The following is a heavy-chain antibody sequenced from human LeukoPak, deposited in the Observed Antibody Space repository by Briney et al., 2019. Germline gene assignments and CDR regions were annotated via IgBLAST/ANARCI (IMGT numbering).Heavy chain of an antibody. CDR3: AREAGHTSAFDS. Sequence: GGSLRLSCAASGFTFSSYSMNWVRQAPGKGLGWVSYISNSGITIYYADSVKGRFTISRDNARNSLYLQMNSLRAEDTAVYYCAREAGHTSAFDSWGQGTLVTVSS. CDR1: GFTFSSYS. J-gene: IGHJ4*02. V-gene: IGHV3-48*04. D-gene: IGHD6-13*01. CDR2: ISNSGITI.